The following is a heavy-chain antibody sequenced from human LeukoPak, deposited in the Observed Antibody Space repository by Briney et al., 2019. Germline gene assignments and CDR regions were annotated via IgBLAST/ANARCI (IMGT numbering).Heavy chain of an antibody. J-gene: IGHJ2*01. CDR1: GGSFSGYY. V-gene: IGHV4-34*01. CDR3: AREVPVLSLRYFDL. Sequence: SETLSLTCAVYGGSFSGYYWSWIRQPPEKGLEWIGEINHTGSTKYNPSLKSRVTISSDMSKNQLSLKLTSVTAADTAVYFCAREVPVLSLRYFDLWGRGTLVTVSS. D-gene: IGHD3-16*01. CDR2: INHTGST.